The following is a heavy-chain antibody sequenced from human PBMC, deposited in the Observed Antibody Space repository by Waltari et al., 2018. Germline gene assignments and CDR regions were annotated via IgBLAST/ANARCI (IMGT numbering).Heavy chain of an antibody. J-gene: IGHJ6*03. CDR1: GGSISSYS. CDR2: IYYSGST. Sequence: QVQLQESGPGLVKPSETLSLTCTVSGGSISSYSWSWLRQPPGKGLEWIGYIYYSGSTNYNPSLKSRVTISVDTSKNQFSLKLSSVTAADTAVYYCARVGNGYYYYMDVWGKGTTVTVSS. CDR3: ARVGNGYYYYMDV. V-gene: IGHV4-59*01. D-gene: IGHD2-8*01.